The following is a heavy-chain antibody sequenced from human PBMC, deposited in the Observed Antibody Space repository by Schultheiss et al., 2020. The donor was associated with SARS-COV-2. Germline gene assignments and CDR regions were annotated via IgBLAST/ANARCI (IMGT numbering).Heavy chain of an antibody. V-gene: IGHV3-11*01. D-gene: IGHD3-9*01. CDR3: AKVGLLRYYYFDY. CDR2: ISSSGSTI. CDR1: GFTFSDYY. Sequence: GGSLRLSCAASGFTFSDYYMSWIRQAPGKGLEWVSYISSSGSTIYYADSVKGRFTISRDNSKNTLYLQMNSLRAEDTAVYYCAKVGLLRYYYFDYWGQGTLVTVSS. J-gene: IGHJ4*02.